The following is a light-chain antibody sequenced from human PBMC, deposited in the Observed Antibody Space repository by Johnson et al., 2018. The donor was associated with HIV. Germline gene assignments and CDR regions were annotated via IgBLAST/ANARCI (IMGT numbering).Light chain of an antibody. Sequence: HSVLTQPPSVSAAPGQKVTISCSGSSSNIGNNYVSWYQQLPGTAPKLLIYENNKRPSGIPDRFSGSKSGTSATLGITGLQTGDAADYYCGTWDSSLTAVFGTGTKVTVL. CDR1: SSNIGNNY. CDR2: ENN. J-gene: IGLJ1*01. CDR3: GTWDSSLTAV. V-gene: IGLV1-51*02.